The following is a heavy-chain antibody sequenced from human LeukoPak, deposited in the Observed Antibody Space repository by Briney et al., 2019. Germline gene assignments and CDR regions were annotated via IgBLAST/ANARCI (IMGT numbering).Heavy chain of an antibody. CDR2: IKQDGSDK. CDR3: ARVGGTYIIDY. D-gene: IGHD3-16*01. J-gene: IGHJ4*02. V-gene: IGHV3-7*01. Sequence: GGSLRLSCAASGFTFSGHWMSWVRQAPGKGLEWVANIKQDGSDKYYVNSVKGRFTISRDNAKNSLYLQMNSLRAEDTGVYYCARVGGTYIIDYWGQGTLVTVSS. CDR1: GFTFSGHW.